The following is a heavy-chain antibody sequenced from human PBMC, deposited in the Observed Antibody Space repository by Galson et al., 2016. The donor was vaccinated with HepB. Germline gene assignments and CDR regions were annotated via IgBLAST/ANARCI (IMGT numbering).Heavy chain of an antibody. V-gene: IGHV3-48*02. D-gene: IGHD4-17*01. Sequence: SLRLSCAASGFTFSTYNMNWVRQAPGTGLEWVSYISTSSSTIYYADSVKGRFTISRDNDKNSLYLQLNSLRDEDTAVYYCAREQNDSGDYEFYYGLDVWGQGTTVTVSS. CDR3: AREQNDSGDYEFYYGLDV. CDR2: ISTSSSTI. CDR1: GFTFSTYN. J-gene: IGHJ6*02.